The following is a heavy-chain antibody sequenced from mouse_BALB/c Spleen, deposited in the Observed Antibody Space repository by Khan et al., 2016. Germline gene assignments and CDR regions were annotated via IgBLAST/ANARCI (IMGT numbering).Heavy chain of an antibody. CDR3: AIVGGNQYYFDY. J-gene: IGHJ2*01. CDR1: GYAFSSSW. D-gene: IGHD2-1*01. CDR2: IYPGDGDT. V-gene: IGHV1-82*01. Sequence: QVQLKESGPELVKPGASVKISCKASGYAFSSSWMNWVKQRPGQGLEWIGRIYPGDGDTNYNGKFKGKATLTADKSSSTAYMQLSSLTSVDSAVYFCAIVGGNQYYFDYWGQGTTLTVSS.